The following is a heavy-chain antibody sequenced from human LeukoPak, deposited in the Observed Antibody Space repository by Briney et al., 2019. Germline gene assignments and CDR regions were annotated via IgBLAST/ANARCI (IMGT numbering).Heavy chain of an antibody. Sequence: ASVKVSCKVSGYTLTELSMHWVRLAPGKGLEWMGGFDPEDGETIYAQKFQGRVTMTEDTSTDTAYMELSSLRSEDTAVYYCATGALEWFPYYFDYWGQGTLVTVSS. CDR2: FDPEDGET. CDR1: GYTLTELS. V-gene: IGHV1-24*01. J-gene: IGHJ4*02. D-gene: IGHD3-3*01. CDR3: ATGALEWFPYYFDY.